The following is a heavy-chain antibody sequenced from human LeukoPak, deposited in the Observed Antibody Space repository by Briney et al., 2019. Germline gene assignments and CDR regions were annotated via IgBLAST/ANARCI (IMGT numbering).Heavy chain of an antibody. CDR3: ARDEQIAAAGTIIPYYYYYMDV. D-gene: IGHD6-13*01. J-gene: IGHJ6*03. Sequence: GGSLRLSCAASGFTFSSYEMNWVRQAPGKGLEWVSSISSSSSYIYYADSVKGRFTISRDNAKNSLYLQMNSLRAEDTAVYYCARDEQIAAAGTIIPYYYYYMDVWGKGTTVTVSS. V-gene: IGHV3-21*01. CDR2: ISSSSSYI. CDR1: GFTFSSYE.